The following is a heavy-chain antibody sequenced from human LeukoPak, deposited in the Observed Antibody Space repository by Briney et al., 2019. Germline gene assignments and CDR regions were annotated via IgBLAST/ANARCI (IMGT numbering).Heavy chain of an antibody. J-gene: IGHJ4*02. CDR3: ARTNTIFGVLNFDY. Sequence: SETLSLTCTVSGGSISSSSYYWSWIRQPPGKGLEWIGYIYYSGSTNYNPSLKSRVTISVDTSKNQFSLKLSSVTAADTAVYYCARTNTIFGVLNFDYWGQGTLVTVSS. D-gene: IGHD3-3*01. CDR1: GGSISSSSYY. CDR2: IYYSGST. V-gene: IGHV4-61*01.